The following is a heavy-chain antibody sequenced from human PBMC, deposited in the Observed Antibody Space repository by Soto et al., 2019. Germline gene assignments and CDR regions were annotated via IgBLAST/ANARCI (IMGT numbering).Heavy chain of an antibody. V-gene: IGHV3-21*01. CDR2: ISSSSSYI. J-gene: IGHJ6*03. D-gene: IGHD3-3*01. CDR3: ARVRYDFWSVYLDYYYYYMDV. Sequence: EVQLVESGGGLVKPGGSLRLSCAASGFTFSSYSMNWVRQAPGKGLEWVSSISSSSSYIYYADSVKGRFTISRDNAKNSLYLQRNSLRAEGTAVYYCARVRYDFWSVYLDYYYYYMDVWGKGTTVTVSS. CDR1: GFTFSSYS.